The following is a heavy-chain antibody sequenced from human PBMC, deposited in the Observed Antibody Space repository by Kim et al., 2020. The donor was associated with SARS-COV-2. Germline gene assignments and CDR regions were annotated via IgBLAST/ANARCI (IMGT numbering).Heavy chain of an antibody. V-gene: IGHV1-69*13. CDR2: IIPIFGTA. J-gene: IGHJ6*02. Sequence: SVKVSCKASGGTFSSYAISWVRQAPGQGLEWMGGIIPIFGTANYAQKFQGRVTITADESTSTAYMELSSLRSEYTAVYYCARDSAVAGTGRDYYYGMDVWGQGTTVTVSS. D-gene: IGHD6-19*01. CDR1: GGTFSSYA. CDR3: ARDSAVAGTGRDYYYGMDV.